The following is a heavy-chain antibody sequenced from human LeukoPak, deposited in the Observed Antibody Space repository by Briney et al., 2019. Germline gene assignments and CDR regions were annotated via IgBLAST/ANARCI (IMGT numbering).Heavy chain of an antibody. CDR3: ARVRSFNLIDY. Sequence: ASVKFSCKVSGYTFTGYYMHWVRQAPGQGLEWMGRINPNSGGTNYAQKFQGRVTMTRDTSISTDYMELSMLRSDDTAVYYCARVRSFNLIDYWGQGTLVTVSS. J-gene: IGHJ4*02. CDR1: GYTFTGYY. CDR2: INPNSGGT. V-gene: IGHV1-2*06.